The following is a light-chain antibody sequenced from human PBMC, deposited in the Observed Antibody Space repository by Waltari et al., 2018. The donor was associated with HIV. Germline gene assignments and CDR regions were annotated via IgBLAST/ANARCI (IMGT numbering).Light chain of an antibody. CDR3: QIWDSSLDHVL. V-gene: IGLV3-21*04. CDR2: YDS. Sequence: SYVLTQTPSVSLAPGKTARITCGGNYIGSKNVHWYQQKPGQAPVLVIYYDSDRPSGIPERFSGANSGNTATLTSSRVEAGDEADYYCQIWDSSLDHVLFGGGTKLTVL. J-gene: IGLJ2*01. CDR1: YIGSKN.